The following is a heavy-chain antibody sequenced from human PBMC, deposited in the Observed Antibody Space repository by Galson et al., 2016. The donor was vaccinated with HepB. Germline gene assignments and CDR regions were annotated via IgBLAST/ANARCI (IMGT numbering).Heavy chain of an antibody. Sequence: SLRLSCAASGFTFSDYYMNWIRQAPGKVLEWISYISSSGSTVYYADSVKAPFTISRDNAKNSLSLQMNSLRAEDTAVYYCARGDYMLTTSGTYFDHWGQGTLVTVSS. J-gene: IGHJ4*02. V-gene: IGHV3-11*04. CDR3: ARGDYMLTTSGTYFDH. CDR1: GFTFSDYY. D-gene: IGHD1-1*01. CDR2: ISSSGSTV.